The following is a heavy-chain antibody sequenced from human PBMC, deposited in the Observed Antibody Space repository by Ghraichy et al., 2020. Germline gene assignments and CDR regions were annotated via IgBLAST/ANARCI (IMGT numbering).Heavy chain of an antibody. CDR2: IYTSGST. J-gene: IGHJ4*02. CDR1: GGSISSYY. D-gene: IGHD3-22*01. V-gene: IGHV4-4*07. Sequence: SETLSLTCTVSGGSISSYYWNWIRQPAGKGLEWIGRIYTSGSTDYNPSLKSRVTMSVDTSKNQFSLKLSSVTAADTAVYYCARFYYDHSGYYFDYWGQETLVTVSS. CDR3: ARFYYDHSGYYFDY.